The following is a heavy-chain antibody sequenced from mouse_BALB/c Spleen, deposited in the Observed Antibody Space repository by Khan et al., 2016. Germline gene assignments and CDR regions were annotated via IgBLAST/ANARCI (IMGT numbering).Heavy chain of an antibody. J-gene: IGHJ2*01. CDR3: ARGDY. V-gene: IGHV1-7*01. CDR1: GYTFTSYW. Sequence: QVQLQQSGTELAKPGASVKMSCKASGYTFTSYWMHWVKQRPGQGLEWIGYINPHTGYTDYNQMFKDQATLTADNSSSTAYMQLSSLTSEDSAVYYCARGDYWGQGTTLTVSS. CDR2: INPHTGYT.